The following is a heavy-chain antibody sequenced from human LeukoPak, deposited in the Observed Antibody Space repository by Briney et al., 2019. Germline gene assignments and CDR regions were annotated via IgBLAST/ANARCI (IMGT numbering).Heavy chain of an antibody. CDR1: GFAFSDYY. V-gene: IGHV3-11*01. J-gene: IGHJ5*02. Sequence: PGGSLRLSCAASGFAFSDYYMSWIRQAPGKGLEWVSYISSSGATIYYADSVKGRFSISRDNAKNTLYLQMNSLRAEDTAVYYCARATITTRWLDPWGQGTLVTVSS. CDR3: ARATITTRWLDP. D-gene: IGHD4-11*01. CDR2: ISSSGATI.